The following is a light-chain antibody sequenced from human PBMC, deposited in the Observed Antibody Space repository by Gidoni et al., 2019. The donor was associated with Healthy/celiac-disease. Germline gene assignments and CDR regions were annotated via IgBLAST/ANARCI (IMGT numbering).Light chain of an antibody. V-gene: IGLV2-8*01. CDR1: SSDVGGYNY. CDR2: EVS. CDR3: SSFRV. J-gene: IGLJ2*01. Sequence: QSALTQPPSASGSPGQSVTISCTGTSSDVGGYNYVSWHQQHPGKAPKLMIYEVSKRPSGVPDRFSGSKSGNTASLTVSGLQAEDEADYYCSSFRVFGGGTKLTVL.